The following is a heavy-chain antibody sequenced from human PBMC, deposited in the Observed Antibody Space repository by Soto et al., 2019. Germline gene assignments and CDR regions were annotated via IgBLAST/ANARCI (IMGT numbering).Heavy chain of an antibody. CDR1: GYVFISYG. D-gene: IGHD3-10*01. J-gene: IGHJ4*02. CDR2: ISRHNGNT. V-gene: IGHV1-18*01. Sequence: QVQLVQSGAEVKKPGASVKVSCKASGYVFISYGISWVRQAPGQGLEWMGWISRHNGNTNYAQKFQDRVTMTTDASTSTAYMELRSLRSDDTAVYYCARDLDGSGSYYTDYWGQGTLVTVSS. CDR3: ARDLDGSGSYYTDY.